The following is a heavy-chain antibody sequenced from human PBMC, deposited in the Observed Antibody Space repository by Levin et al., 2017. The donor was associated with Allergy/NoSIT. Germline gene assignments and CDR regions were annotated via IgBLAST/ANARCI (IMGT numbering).Heavy chain of an antibody. CDR2: IYSGGST. J-gene: IGHJ3*02. Sequence: GGSLRLSCAASGFTVSSNYMSWVRQAPGKGLEWVSVIYSGGSTYYADSVKGRFTTSRDNSKNTLYLQMNSLRAEGTAVYCCARDLTSDAFDIWGQGTMVTVS. D-gene: IGHD4-11*01. CDR1: GFTVSSNY. V-gene: IGHV3-53*01. CDR3: ARDLTSDAFDI.